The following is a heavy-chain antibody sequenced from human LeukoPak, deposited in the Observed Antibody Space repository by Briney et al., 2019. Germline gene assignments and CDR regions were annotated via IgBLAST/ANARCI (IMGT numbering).Heavy chain of an antibody. CDR3: ARGDVYYYDSPSDAFDI. CDR1: GGSISSYY. CDR2: IYYSGST. D-gene: IGHD3-22*01. Sequence: KPSETLSLTCTVSGGSISSYYWSWIRQPPGKGLEWIGYIYYSGSTNYNPSLKSRATISVDTSKNQFSLKLSSVTAADTAVYYCARGDVYYYDSPSDAFDIWGQGTMVTVSS. V-gene: IGHV4-59*01. J-gene: IGHJ3*02.